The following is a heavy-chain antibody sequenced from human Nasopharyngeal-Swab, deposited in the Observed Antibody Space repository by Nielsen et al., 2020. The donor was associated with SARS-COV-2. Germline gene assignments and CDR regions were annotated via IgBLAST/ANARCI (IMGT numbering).Heavy chain of an antibody. Sequence: SETLSLTCTVSGASISSSNYYWGWIRRPPGKGLEWIGTIYYSGNTYFNPSLKSRVTMSVDTSKHQFSLNLSSVTAADTALYYCARHSSGWSFDYWDHGTLVTVSS. V-gene: IGHV4-39*01. CDR3: ARHSSGWSFDY. CDR2: IYYSGNT. J-gene: IGHJ4*01. CDR1: GASISSSNYY. D-gene: IGHD6-19*01.